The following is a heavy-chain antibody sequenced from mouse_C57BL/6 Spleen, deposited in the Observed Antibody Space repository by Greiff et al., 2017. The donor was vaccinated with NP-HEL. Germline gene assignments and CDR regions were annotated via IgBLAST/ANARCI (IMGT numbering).Heavy chain of an antibody. CDR2: ISSGGSYT. CDR1: GFTFSSYG. D-gene: IGHD2-4*01. J-gene: IGHJ2*01. CDR3: PRRAHYDYDGYYLAY. V-gene: IGHV5-6*01. Sequence: EVQLVESGGDLVKPGGSLKLSCAASGFTFSSYGMSWVRQTPDKRLEWVATISSGGSYTYYPDSVKGRFTISRDNAKNTLYLQMSSLKSEDTAMYSCPRRAHYDYDGYYLAYGGKGTTLTVSS.